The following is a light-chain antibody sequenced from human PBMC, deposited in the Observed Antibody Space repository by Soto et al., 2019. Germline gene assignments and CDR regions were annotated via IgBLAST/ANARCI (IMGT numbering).Light chain of an antibody. J-gene: IGKJ2*01. CDR1: QSLLQSNGYNY. CDR2: LGS. V-gene: IGKV2-28*01. CDR3: MHTLHPPYT. Sequence: DIVLTQSPLSLPVTPGEPASISCRSSQSLLQSNGYNYLDWYLQKPGQSPQLLIYLGSNRASGVPARFSGSGAGTDFTLEISRVEAGDVGVYYCMHTLHPPYTFGQGTKLEI.